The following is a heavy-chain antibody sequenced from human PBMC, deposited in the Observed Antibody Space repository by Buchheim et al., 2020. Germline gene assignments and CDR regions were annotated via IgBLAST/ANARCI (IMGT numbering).Heavy chain of an antibody. Sequence: QVQLQQWGAGLLKPSETLSLTCAVYGGSFSGYYWSWIRQPPGKGLEWIGEINHSGSTNYNPSLKSRVTISVDTSKHQFSLQLRSVTAADTAVYYCARNVVAATKKVSDYGMDVWGQGTT. CDR3: ARNVVAATKKVSDYGMDV. J-gene: IGHJ6*02. CDR1: GGSFSGYY. D-gene: IGHD2-15*01. CDR2: INHSGST. V-gene: IGHV4-34*01.